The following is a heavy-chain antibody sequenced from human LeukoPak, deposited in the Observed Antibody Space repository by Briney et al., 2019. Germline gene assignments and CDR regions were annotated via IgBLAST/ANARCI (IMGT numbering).Heavy chain of an antibody. D-gene: IGHD3-9*01. CDR2: ISSSGSTI. CDR3: ARTPYYDILTGYHDPYYFDY. CDR1: GFTFSDYY. Sequence: GGSLRLSCAASGFTFSDYYMSWIRQAQGKGLEWVSYISSSGSTIYYADSVKGRFTISRDNAKNSLYLQMNSLRAEDTAVYYCARTPYYDILTGYHDPYYFDYWGQGTLVTVSS. J-gene: IGHJ4*02. V-gene: IGHV3-11*01.